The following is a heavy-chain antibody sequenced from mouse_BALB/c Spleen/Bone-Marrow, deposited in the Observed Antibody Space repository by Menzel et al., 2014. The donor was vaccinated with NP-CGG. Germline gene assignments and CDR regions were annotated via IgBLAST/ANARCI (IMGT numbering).Heavy chain of an antibody. CDR3: ARLTQGFYYFDY. J-gene: IGHJ2*01. CDR1: GYTFTDYA. V-gene: IGHV1S137*01. D-gene: IGHD3-1*01. CDR2: ISTYYGDV. Sequence: VQLQQSGAEVVRPGVSVKISCKGSGYTFTDYAMHWVKQSHAKSLEWIGVISTYYGDVNYSQKFKGKATMTVNKSSSXXXXXXXRLTSEDSAIYYCARLTQGFYYFDYWGQGTTLTVSS.